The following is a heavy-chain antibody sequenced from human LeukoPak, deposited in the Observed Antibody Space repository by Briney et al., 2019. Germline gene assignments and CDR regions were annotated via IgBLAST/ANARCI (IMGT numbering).Heavy chain of an antibody. J-gene: IGHJ3*02. V-gene: IGHV3-23*01. Sequence: GDSLRLSCAASGFTFCTYAMSWVRQAPGKGLEWVSAISTSGASTYYADSVNGRFTISRDNSKNTLSLQMNSLRAEDTAIYYCAKKASGTYYSAFDIWGQGTMVTVSS. CDR2: ISTSGAST. D-gene: IGHD1-26*01. CDR1: GFTFCTYA. CDR3: AKKASGTYYSAFDI.